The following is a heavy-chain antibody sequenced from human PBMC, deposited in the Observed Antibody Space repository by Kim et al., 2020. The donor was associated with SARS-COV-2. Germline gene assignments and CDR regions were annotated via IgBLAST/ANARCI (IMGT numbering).Heavy chain of an antibody. CDR1: GFTFDDYA. Sequence: GGSLRLSCAASGFTFDDYAMHWVRQAPGKGLEWVSGISWNSGSIGYADSVKGRFTISRDNAKNSLYLQMNSLRAEDTALYYCAKDGDPYCSGGSCYLDYYDSSGYYLSNWYFDLWGRGTLVTVSS. V-gene: IGHV3-9*01. CDR2: ISWNSGSI. D-gene: IGHD3-22*01. CDR3: AKDGDPYCSGGSCYLDYYDSSGYYLSNWYFDL. J-gene: IGHJ2*01.